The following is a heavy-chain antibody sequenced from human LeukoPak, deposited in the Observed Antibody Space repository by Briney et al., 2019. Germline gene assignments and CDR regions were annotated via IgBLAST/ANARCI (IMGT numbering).Heavy chain of an antibody. CDR2: INPNSGGT. J-gene: IGHJ4*02. Sequence: ASVKVSCKAPGYTFTNYYMHWVRQAPGQGLEWMGWINPNSGGTNYAQKFQGRVTMTRDTSISTAYMELSRLRSDDTAVYYCARDKYFVQYDYWGQGTLVTVSS. D-gene: IGHD3-9*01. V-gene: IGHV1-2*02. CDR1: GYTFTNYY. CDR3: ARDKYFVQYDY.